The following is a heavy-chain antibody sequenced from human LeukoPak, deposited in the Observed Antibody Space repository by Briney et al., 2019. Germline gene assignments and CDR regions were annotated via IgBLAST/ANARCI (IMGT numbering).Heavy chain of an antibody. D-gene: IGHD1-26*01. CDR3: ARGIHSGSSGPYYFDY. CDR2: ISAYNGHT. V-gene: IGHV1-18*01. Sequence: ASVKVSCKASAYTFISYGISWVRQAPGQGLEWMGWISAYNGHTSYAQKFQGRVTMTTDTSTSTAYMELRSLRSDDTAVYYCARGIHSGSSGPYYFDYWGQGTLVTVSS. J-gene: IGHJ4*02. CDR1: AYTFISYG.